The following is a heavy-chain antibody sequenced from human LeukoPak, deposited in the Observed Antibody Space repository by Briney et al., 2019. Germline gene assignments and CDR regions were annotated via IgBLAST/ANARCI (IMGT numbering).Heavy chain of an antibody. J-gene: IGHJ4*02. CDR3: ARDRYGYDSRGYYNFDY. D-gene: IGHD3-22*01. Sequence: ASVRVSCKASGYTFTGYFMHWVRQAPGQGLECMGWISAYNGNTNYAQKLQGRVTMTTDTSTSTAYMELRSLRSDDTAVHYCARDRYGYDSRGYYNFDYWGQGTLVTVSS. CDR2: ISAYNGNT. CDR1: GYTFTGYF. V-gene: IGHV1-18*04.